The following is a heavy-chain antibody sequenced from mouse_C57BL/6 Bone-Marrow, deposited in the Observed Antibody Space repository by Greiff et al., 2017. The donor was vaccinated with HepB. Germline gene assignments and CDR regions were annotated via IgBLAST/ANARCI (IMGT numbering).Heavy chain of an antibody. D-gene: IGHD4-1*01. Sequence: VQLQQSGPGLVQPSQSLSITCTVSGFSLTSYGVHWVRQSPGKGLEWLGVIWSGGSTDYNAAFISRLSISKDNSKSQVFFKMNSLQADDTAIYYCARRANWGYAMDYWGQGTSVTVSS. CDR1: GFSLTSYG. V-gene: IGHV2-2*01. CDR2: IWSGGST. CDR3: ARRANWGYAMDY. J-gene: IGHJ4*01.